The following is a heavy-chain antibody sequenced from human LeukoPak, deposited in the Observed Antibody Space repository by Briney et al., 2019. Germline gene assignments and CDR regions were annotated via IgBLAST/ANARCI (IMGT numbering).Heavy chain of an antibody. V-gene: IGHV1-2*02. Sequence: ALVKVSCKASGYTFTGYYMHWVRQAPGQGLEWMGWINPNSGGTNYAQKFQGRVTMTRDTSISTAYMELSRLRSDDTAVYYCARSRFYGSGNFDPWGQGTLVTVSS. J-gene: IGHJ5*02. CDR1: GYTFTGYY. D-gene: IGHD3-10*01. CDR3: ARSRFYGSGNFDP. CDR2: INPNSGGT.